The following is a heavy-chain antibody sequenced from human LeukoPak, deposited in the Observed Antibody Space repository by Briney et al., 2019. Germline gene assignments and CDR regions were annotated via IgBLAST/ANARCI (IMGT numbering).Heavy chain of an antibody. CDR3: ARQTRYWEPPGFDY. Sequence: PSETLSLTCSVSSGSISSSSYYWGWIRQPPGKGLEWIGNIYYSGSTYYNPSLKSRVTISVDTSKNQFSLKLTSVTAADTAVYYCARQTRYWEPPGFDYWGQGTLVTVSS. CDR1: SGSISSSSYY. CDR2: IYYSGST. J-gene: IGHJ4*02. V-gene: IGHV4-39*01. D-gene: IGHD1-26*01.